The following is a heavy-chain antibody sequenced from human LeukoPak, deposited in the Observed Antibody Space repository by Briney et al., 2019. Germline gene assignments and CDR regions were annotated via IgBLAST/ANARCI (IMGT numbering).Heavy chain of an antibody. Sequence: ASVKVSCKASGYTFTSYGISWVRQAPGQGLEWMGVINPSGGSTSYAQKFQGRVTMPRDTSTSTVYMELSSLRSEDTAVYYCARGDIDYWGQGTLVTVSS. CDR1: GYTFTSYG. J-gene: IGHJ4*02. V-gene: IGHV1-46*01. CDR2: INPSGGST. CDR3: ARGDIDY.